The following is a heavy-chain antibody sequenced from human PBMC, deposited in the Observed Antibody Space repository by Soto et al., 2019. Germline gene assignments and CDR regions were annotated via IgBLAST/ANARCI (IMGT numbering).Heavy chain of an antibody. Sequence: ASVKVSCKASGYTFTSYGISWVRQAPGQGLEWMGWISAYNGNTNYAQKLQGRATMTTDTSTSTAYMELRSLRSDDTAVYYCAWDEGGGGENWFAPWGQGTLVTVSS. D-gene: IGHD2-21*01. V-gene: IGHV1-18*01. J-gene: IGHJ5*02. CDR3: AWDEGGGGENWFAP. CDR2: ISAYNGNT. CDR1: GYTFTSYG.